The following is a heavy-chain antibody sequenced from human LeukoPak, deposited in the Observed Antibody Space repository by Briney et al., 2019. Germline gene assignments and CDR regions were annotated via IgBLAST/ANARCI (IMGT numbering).Heavy chain of an antibody. CDR3: ARGSGAVVTPVT. CDR1: GFTFSTYS. CDR2: ISSSGAYI. J-gene: IGHJ4*02. Sequence: KPGGPLRLSCAASGFTFSTYSMHWVRQAPGKGLEWVSSISSSGAYIYYADSVRGRFTISRDNAKNSLYLQMNSLRADDTAMYYCARGSGAVVTPVTWGQGTLVTVSS. V-gene: IGHV3-21*01. D-gene: IGHD4-23*01.